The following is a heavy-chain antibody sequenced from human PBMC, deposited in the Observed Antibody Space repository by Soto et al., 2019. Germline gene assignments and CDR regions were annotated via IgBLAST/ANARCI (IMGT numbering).Heavy chain of an antibody. CDR3: ARVSSSVSDY. CDR1: GGTFSSYT. CDR2: IIPILGIA. Sequence: QVQLVQSGAEVKKPGSSVKVSCKASGGTFSSYTISWVRQAPGQGLEWMGRIIPILGIANYAQKFQGRVTNTADKSTSTAYMELSSLRSEDTAVYYCARVSSSVSDYWGQGTLVTVSS. D-gene: IGHD3-22*01. J-gene: IGHJ4*02. V-gene: IGHV1-69*02.